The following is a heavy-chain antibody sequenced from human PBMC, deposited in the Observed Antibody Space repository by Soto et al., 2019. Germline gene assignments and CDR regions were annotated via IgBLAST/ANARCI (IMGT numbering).Heavy chain of an antibody. V-gene: IGHV4-59*01. Sequence: PSETLSLTCSVSGGFLSGSYWSWIRQSPGKGLEWLGYVYYTRRTNYSHSLRSRVSISVDTSKNEFSLRLCSVTAADTAVYFCARSVAVPGAHIDYWGQGTQVTVPS. CDR3: ARSVAVPGAHIDY. J-gene: IGHJ4*02. D-gene: IGHD6-19*01. CDR2: VYYTRRT. CDR1: GGFLSGSY.